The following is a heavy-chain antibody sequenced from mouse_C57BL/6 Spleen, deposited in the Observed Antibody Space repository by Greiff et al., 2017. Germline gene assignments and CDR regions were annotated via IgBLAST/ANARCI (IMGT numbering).Heavy chain of an antibody. CDR2: IRSGGSYT. J-gene: IGHJ3*01. Sequence: EVKLMESGGDLVQPGGSLKLSCAASGFTFSSYGMSWVRQAPDKRLEWVATIRSGGSYTYYPDSVKGRFTISRDNAKNTLYLQMSSLKSEDTAMYYCARHDYDFAYWGQGTLVTVSA. CDR1: GFTFSSYG. V-gene: IGHV5-6*01. D-gene: IGHD2-4*01. CDR3: ARHDYDFAY.